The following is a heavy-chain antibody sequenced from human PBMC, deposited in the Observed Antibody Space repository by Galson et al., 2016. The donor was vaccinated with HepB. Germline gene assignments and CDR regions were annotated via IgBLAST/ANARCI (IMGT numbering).Heavy chain of an antibody. CDR1: GFSLSTSEMG. CDR3: ARRGGGTYDDF. CDR2: IYWDDNK. J-gene: IGHJ4*02. V-gene: IGHV2-5*02. Sequence: PALVKPTQTLMLTCTFSGFSLSTSEMGVGWTRQPPGKAPEWLAVIYWDDNKRYIPSLKSRLTITKDTSRNQVVLRMINMAPVDTATYYCARRGGGTYDDFWGQGAPVTVSS. D-gene: IGHD1-26*01.